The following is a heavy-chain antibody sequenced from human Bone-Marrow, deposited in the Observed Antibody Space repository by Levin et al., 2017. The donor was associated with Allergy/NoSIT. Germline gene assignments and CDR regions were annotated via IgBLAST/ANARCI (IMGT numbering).Heavy chain of an antibody. Sequence: ASVKVSCKTSGYTFTNFYVYWVRQAPGQGLEWLGWSNPISGGTNYAQKFQGRATMTRDMSINTHYMELSGLTSDDTAVYFCARDGPYSGDNDDYWGQGTLVTVSS. D-gene: IGHD2-21*01. V-gene: IGHV1-2*02. CDR2: SNPISGGT. CDR1: GYTFTNFY. CDR3: ARDGPYSGDNDDY. J-gene: IGHJ4*02.